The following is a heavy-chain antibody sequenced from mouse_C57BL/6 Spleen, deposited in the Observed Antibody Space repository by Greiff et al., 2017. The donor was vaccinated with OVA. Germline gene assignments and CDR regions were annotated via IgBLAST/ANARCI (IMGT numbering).Heavy chain of an antibody. CDR3: TTPQLGDYAMDY. Sequence: QVQLKESGPELVKPGASVKISCKASGYAFSSSWMNWVKQRPGQGLEWIGRIYPGDGDTNYNGKFKGKATLTADKSSSTAYMQLSSLTSEDSAVYFSTTPQLGDYAMDYWGQGTSGTVSS. J-gene: IGHJ4*01. CDR1: GYAFSSSW. CDR2: IYPGDGDT. V-gene: IGHV1-82*01. D-gene: IGHD4-1*02.